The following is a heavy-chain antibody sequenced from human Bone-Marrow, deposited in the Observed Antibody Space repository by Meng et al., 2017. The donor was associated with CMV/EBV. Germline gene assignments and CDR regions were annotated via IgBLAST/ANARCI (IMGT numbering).Heavy chain of an antibody. J-gene: IGHJ6*02. CDR3: AIGYCSSTSCYRGYGMDV. CDR1: GGSISSYY. V-gene: IGHV4-59*01. Sequence: GSLRLSCTVSGGSISSYYWSWIRQPPGKGLEWIGYIYYSGSTIYNPSLKSRVTISVDTSKNQFSLKLSSVTAADTAVYYCAIGYCSSTSCYRGYGMDVWGQGTTVTVSS. D-gene: IGHD2-2*02. CDR2: IYYSGST.